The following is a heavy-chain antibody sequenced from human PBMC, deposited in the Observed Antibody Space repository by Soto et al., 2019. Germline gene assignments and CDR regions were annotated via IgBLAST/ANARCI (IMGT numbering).Heavy chain of an antibody. CDR1: GYTFTNYD. V-gene: IGHV1-8*01. D-gene: IGHD3-22*01. Sequence: QVQLVQSGAEVKKPGASVKVSCKASGYTFTNYDINWARQAPGQGLEWMGWMNPNSGHTGFVRKFQGRVTMTKNTAIRTAYMELSSLKSEDTAVYYCAKSSGGSYRAFDYWGQGTLVTVSS. J-gene: IGHJ4*02. CDR2: MNPNSGHT. CDR3: AKSSGGSYRAFDY.